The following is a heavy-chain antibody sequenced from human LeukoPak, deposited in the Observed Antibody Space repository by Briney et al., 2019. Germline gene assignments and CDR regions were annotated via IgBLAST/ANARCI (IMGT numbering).Heavy chain of an antibody. Sequence: GGSLRLSCAASGFPFSRTSMTWVRQAPGKGLEWVSAISGSGGSTYYADSVKGRFTISRDNSKNTLYLQMNSLRAEDTAVYYCAKTSGMDVWGQGTTVTVSS. V-gene: IGHV3-23*01. CDR3: AKTSGMDV. J-gene: IGHJ6*02. CDR2: ISGSGGST. CDR1: GFPFSRTS.